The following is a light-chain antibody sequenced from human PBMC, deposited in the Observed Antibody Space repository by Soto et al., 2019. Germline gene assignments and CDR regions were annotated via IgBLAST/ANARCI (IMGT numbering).Light chain of an antibody. V-gene: IGKV1-39*01. CDR2: AAS. Sequence: DLPMTQSPSSLSASVGDRVTITCRASQSISNYLNWYQQKPGKAPKLLIYAASSLQSGVPSRFSGSGSGTDFTLTISSLQPEDFASYYCQQSYSTPPTFGQGTKLEIK. CDR3: QQSYSTPPT. J-gene: IGKJ2*01. CDR1: QSISNY.